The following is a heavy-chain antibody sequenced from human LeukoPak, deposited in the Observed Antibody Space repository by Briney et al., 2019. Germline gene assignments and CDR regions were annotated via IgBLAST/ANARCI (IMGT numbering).Heavy chain of an antibody. CDR2: SRNKANSYTT. CDR1: GFTFSSYA. J-gene: IGHJ4*02. V-gene: IGHV3-72*01. D-gene: IGHD3-10*01. CDR3: ARAFGSGSYYSYSDY. Sequence: PGGSLRLSCVASGFTFSSYAMSWVRQAPGKGLEWVGRSRNKANSYTTEYAASVKGRFSISRDDSKNSMYLQMNSLKSEDTAVYYCARAFGSGSYYSYSDYWGQGTLVTVSS.